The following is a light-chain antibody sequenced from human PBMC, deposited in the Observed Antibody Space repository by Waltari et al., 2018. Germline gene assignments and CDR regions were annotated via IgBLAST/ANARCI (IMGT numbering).Light chain of an antibody. Sequence: DIQMTQSPSTLSASVGDRVTITCRASHSISSWLAWYQQKPGKAPKLLIYKASSLESGVPSRFSGSGSGTEFTLTISSLQPDDFATYYCQHTTFGQGTKVEIK. CDR2: KAS. J-gene: IGKJ1*01. V-gene: IGKV1-5*03. CDR3: QHTT. CDR1: HSISSW.